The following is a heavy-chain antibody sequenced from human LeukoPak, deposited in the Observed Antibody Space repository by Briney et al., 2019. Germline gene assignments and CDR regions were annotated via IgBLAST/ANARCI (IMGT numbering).Heavy chain of an antibody. D-gene: IGHD6-19*01. J-gene: IGHJ4*02. CDR3: AKDQTVAGTYDS. Sequence: GSLRLSCVASGFSFNTNAMTWVRQAPGKGLEWVSTLSGRGDSTFYADSVKGRLTISRDKSENTLHLQMNSLRAEDTAIYYCAKDQTVAGTYDSWGRGTLVIVSS. CDR1: GFSFNTNA. CDR2: LSGRGDST. V-gene: IGHV3-23*01.